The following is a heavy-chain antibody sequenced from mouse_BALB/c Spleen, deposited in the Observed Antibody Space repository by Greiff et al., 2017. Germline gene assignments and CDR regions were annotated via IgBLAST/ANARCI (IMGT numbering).Heavy chain of an antibody. D-gene: IGHD2-1*01. CDR2: IWGDGST. Sequence: VKLMESGPGLVAPSQSLSITCTVSGFSLTGYGVNWVRKPPGKGLEWLGMIWGDGSTDYNSALKSRLSISKDNSKSQVFLKMNSLQNDDTARYYCARARGNPAWFAYWGQGTLVTVSA. CDR3: ARARGNPAWFAY. J-gene: IGHJ3*01. V-gene: IGHV2-6-7*01. CDR1: GFSLTGYG.